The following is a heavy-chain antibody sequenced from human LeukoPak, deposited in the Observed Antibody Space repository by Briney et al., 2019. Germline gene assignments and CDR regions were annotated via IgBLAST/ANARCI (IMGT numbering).Heavy chain of an antibody. Sequence: GGSLRLSCAASGFTFSSYAMSWVRQAPGKGLEWVSAISYNGAGTFYADSVKGRFTISRDNSKNTLYLQMNSLRAEDTAVYYCAKIHLTTDNFDCWGQGTLVTVSS. CDR3: AKIHLTTDNFDC. CDR2: ISYNGAGT. D-gene: IGHD4-17*01. V-gene: IGHV3-23*01. J-gene: IGHJ4*02. CDR1: GFTFSSYA.